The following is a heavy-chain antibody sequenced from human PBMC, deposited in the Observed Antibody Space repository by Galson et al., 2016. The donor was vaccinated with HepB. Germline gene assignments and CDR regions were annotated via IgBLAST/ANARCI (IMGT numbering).Heavy chain of an antibody. D-gene: IGHD2-21*01. CDR3: AKDQDNCYTHRFCYGMDV. CDR2: RSNDGRNQ. CDR1: GFTFNTYG. Sequence: SLRLPRAASGFTFNTYGMYWLPQAPGKGPEWMGLRSNDGRNQYSGDSGKGRFTISRDNSKNTLFLQMNSLRVEDTAVYFCAKDQDNCYTHRFCYGMDVWGQGTSVTVSS. V-gene: IGHV3-30*18. J-gene: IGHJ6*02.